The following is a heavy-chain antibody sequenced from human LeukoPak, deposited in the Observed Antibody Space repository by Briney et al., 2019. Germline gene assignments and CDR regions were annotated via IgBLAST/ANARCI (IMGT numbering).Heavy chain of an antibody. J-gene: IGHJ4*02. V-gene: IGHV2-5*02. D-gene: IGHD6-19*01. Sequence: ESGPTLVNPTQTLTLTCTFSGFSLTTSGVGVGWIRQPPGKALEWLALIYWDDDKRYNTSLKSRVTITKDTSKNQVVLTMTNMDPVDTATYYCSRTRRGQIGWTNDYWGRGTLVTVSS. CDR2: IYWDDDK. CDR3: SRTRRGQIGWTNDY. CDR1: GFSLTTSGVG.